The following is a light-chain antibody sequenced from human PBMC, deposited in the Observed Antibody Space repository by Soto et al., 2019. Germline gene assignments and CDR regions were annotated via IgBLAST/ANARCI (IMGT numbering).Light chain of an antibody. CDR3: QQRSNWFIT. CDR2: DAS. J-gene: IGKJ5*01. V-gene: IGKV3-11*01. Sequence: VLTQSPATMSVSPGERATLSCRASQSVSSFLAWYQQKPGQAPRLLIYDASNRATGIPARFSGSGSATDFTLTISSLEPEDFAVYYCQQRSNWFITFGQGTRLEMK. CDR1: QSVSSF.